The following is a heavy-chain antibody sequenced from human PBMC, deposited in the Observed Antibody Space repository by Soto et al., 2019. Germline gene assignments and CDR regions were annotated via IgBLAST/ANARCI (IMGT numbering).Heavy chain of an antibody. CDR3: ARGKGMEENYYYYGMDV. D-gene: IGHD1-1*01. Sequence: ESVKVSCKASGYTFSTYALHWVRQAPGQGLEWMGWINGGNGHTRYSQKFKDRVTISRDTPASTAYMELSGLRSEDTAVYYCARGKGMEENYYYYGMDVWGQGTTVTVSS. CDR1: GYTFSTYA. CDR2: INGGNGHT. V-gene: IGHV1-3*01. J-gene: IGHJ6*02.